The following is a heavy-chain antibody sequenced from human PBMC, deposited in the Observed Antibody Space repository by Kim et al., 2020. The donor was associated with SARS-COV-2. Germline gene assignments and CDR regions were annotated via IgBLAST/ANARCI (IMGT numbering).Heavy chain of an antibody. CDR3: ASPYGSGNYYSDAFDI. J-gene: IGHJ3*02. D-gene: IGHD3-10*01. V-gene: IGHV4-39*02. Sequence: SLRSRVTISVDTSKNHFYLKLSSVTAADTAVYYCASPYGSGNYYSDAFDIWGQGTMVTVSS.